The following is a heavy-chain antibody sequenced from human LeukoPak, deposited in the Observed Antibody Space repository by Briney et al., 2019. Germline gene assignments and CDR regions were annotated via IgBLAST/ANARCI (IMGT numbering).Heavy chain of an antibody. J-gene: IGHJ4*02. CDR1: GFTFSSYW. CDR3: ARSLLVVGATFPADY. Sequence: GGSLRLSCAASGFTFSSYWMSWVRQAPGKGLEWVANIKQDGSEKYYVDSVKGRFTISRDNAKNTLYLQMNSLRAEDTAVYYCARSLLVVGATFPADYWGQGTLVTVSS. CDR2: IKQDGSEK. V-gene: IGHV3-7*01. D-gene: IGHD1-26*01.